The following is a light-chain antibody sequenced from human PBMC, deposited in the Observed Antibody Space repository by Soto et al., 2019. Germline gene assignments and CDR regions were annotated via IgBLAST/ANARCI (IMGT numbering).Light chain of an antibody. CDR3: QKYNSAPLT. CDR2: DAS. Sequence: QLTQSPSSLSASLVDRVTITCLASQGISSFLAWFQQKPGKAPKLLIYDASSLQAGVPSRFSGSGSGTDFTLTISSLQPEDVAAYYCQKYNSAPLTFGGGTKVDI. J-gene: IGKJ4*01. CDR1: QGISSF. V-gene: IGKV1-27*01.